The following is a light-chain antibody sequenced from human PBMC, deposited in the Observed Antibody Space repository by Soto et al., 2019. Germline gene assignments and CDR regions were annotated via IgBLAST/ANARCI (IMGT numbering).Light chain of an antibody. CDR3: QSADSRGDYVI. J-gene: IGLJ2*01. V-gene: IGLV3-25*03. CDR2: KDT. Sequence: SYELTQAPLVSVSPGQTARMTCSGDALAKQHVYWYQQKPGQAPLLVMSKDTERPSGIPERFSGSSSGTTVTLTISAVQAEDEADFYCQSADSRGDYVIFGGGTKRTVL. CDR1: ALAKQH.